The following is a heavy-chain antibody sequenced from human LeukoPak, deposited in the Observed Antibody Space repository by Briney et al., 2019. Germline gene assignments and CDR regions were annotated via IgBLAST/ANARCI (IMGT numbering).Heavy chain of an antibody. CDR1: GFTFSSYA. CDR3: AKNRDSSDYPRDFDY. Sequence: PGGSLRLSCAASGFTFSSYAMSWVRQAPGKGLEWVSAISGSGGSTYYADSVKGRFTVSRDNSKDMVYLQMNSLRTEDTAVYYCAKNRDSSDYPRDFDYWGQGTLVTVSS. J-gene: IGHJ4*02. CDR2: ISGSGGST. V-gene: IGHV3-23*01. D-gene: IGHD3-22*01.